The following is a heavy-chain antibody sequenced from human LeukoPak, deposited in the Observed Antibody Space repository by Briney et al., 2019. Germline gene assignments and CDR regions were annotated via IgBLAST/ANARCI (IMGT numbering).Heavy chain of an antibody. J-gene: IGHJ4*02. V-gene: IGHV4-34*01. CDR1: GGSFSGYY. Sequence: SETLSLTCAVYGGSFSGYYWTLIRQTPGKGLEWIGEISHTGDTTNYNPSLKSRVTISVDSSKNQFSLRVTSVTAADTGVYYCARVPDITARPCDSWGPGTLVTVSS. CDR2: ISHTGDTT. CDR3: ARVPDITARPCDS. D-gene: IGHD1-1*01.